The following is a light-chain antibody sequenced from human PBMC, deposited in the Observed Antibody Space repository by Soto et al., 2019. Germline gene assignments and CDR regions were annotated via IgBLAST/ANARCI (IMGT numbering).Light chain of an antibody. V-gene: IGKV3-11*01. Sequence: EIVLTQSPATLSLSPGERATVSCRASQSVSRYLAWFQQKPGQAPKLLIYGASTRATGFPARFSGSGSGTDFTLTISSLQPEDFAVYYCQQHNNWPLTFGRGTKVEIK. CDR3: QQHNNWPLT. CDR1: QSVSRY. CDR2: GAS. J-gene: IGKJ4*02.